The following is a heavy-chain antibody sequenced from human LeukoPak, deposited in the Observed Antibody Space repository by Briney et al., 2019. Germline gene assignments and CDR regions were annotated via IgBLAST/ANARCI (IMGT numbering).Heavy chain of an antibody. J-gene: IGHJ4*02. CDR1: GFTFSSYA. D-gene: IGHD5-18*01. CDR2: ISGSGGST. Sequence: GGSLRLSCAASGFTFSSYAMSWVRQAPGKGLEWVSAISGSGGSTYYADSVKGRFTISRDNAKNSLYLQMNSLRAEDTAVYYCAREPPANVDTAMVTNWGQGTLVTVSS. V-gene: IGHV3-23*01. CDR3: AREPPANVDTAMVTN.